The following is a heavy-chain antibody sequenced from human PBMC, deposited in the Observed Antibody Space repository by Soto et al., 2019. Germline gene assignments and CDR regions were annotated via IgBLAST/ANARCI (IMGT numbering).Heavy chain of an antibody. CDR2: MYPDDSDI. J-gene: IGHJ3*02. D-gene: IGHD3-22*01. CDR3: ATAYVYDFENSNYYRDAFDI. Sequence: GESLKISCKASGYSFSFYWIGWVRQMPGKGLEWMAIMYPDDSDIRYSPSFEAHVAISADKSTSTAFLQWSSLKASDTAMYYCATAYVYDFENSNYYRDAFDIWGQGTLVTVSS. CDR1: GYSFSFYW. V-gene: IGHV5-51*01.